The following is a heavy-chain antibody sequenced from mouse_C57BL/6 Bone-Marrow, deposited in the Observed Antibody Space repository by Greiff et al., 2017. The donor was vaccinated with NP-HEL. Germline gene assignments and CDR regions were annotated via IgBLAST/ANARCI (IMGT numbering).Heavy chain of an antibody. CDR3: AREKYSNYVGWYFDV. Sequence: VQLKQSGPELVKPGASVKISCKASGYTFTDYYMNWVKQSHGKSLEWIGDINPNNGGTSYNQQFKGKATLTVDKSSSTAYMELRSLTSEDSAVYYCAREKYSNYVGWYFDVWGTGTTVTVSS. CDR1: GYTFTDYY. V-gene: IGHV1-26*01. D-gene: IGHD2-5*01. CDR2: INPNNGGT. J-gene: IGHJ1*03.